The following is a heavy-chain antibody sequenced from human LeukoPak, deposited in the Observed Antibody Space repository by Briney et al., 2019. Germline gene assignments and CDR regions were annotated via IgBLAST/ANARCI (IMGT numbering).Heavy chain of an antibody. D-gene: IGHD3-10*01. CDR1: GFIFSDYA. CDR3: AKDPYGWGSYNWFDP. Sequence: GGSLRLSCAASGFIFSDYAMHWVRQAPGKGLERVAFIRYDGSNKYYADSVKGRFTISRDNSKNTLYLQMNSLRAEDTAVYYCAKDPYGWGSYNWFDPWGQGTLVTVSS. V-gene: IGHV3-30*02. CDR2: IRYDGSNK. J-gene: IGHJ5*02.